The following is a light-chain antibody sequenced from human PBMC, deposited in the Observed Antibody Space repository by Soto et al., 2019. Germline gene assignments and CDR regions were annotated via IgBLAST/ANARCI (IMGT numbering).Light chain of an antibody. CDR3: ATWDDSLNGFYV. J-gene: IGLJ1*01. V-gene: IGLV1-47*01. CDR2: RNN. CDR1: TSNIGSNY. Sequence: QPVLTQPPSACGTPGQGFTISCSGSTSNIGSNYVYWYQQLPGTAPKLLIYRNNQRPSGVPDRFSGSKSGTSDSLAISGLRSDDEDDYFCATWDDSLNGFYVFGTGTKVTVL.